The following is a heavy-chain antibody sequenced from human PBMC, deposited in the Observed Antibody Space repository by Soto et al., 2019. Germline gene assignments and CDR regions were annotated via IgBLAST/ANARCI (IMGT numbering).Heavy chain of an antibody. V-gene: IGHV3-21*01. D-gene: IGHD6-19*01. CDR3: ARDPSEAGYYYYYGMDV. J-gene: IGHJ6*02. CDR1: GFTFSSYS. CDR2: ISSSSSYI. Sequence: EVQLVESGGGLVKPGGSLRLSCAASGFTFSSYSMNWVRQAPGKGLEWVSSISSSSSYIYYADSVKGRFTISRDNAKNSLYLQMNSLRAEDTAVYYCARDPSEAGYYYYYGMDVWGQGTTVTVSS.